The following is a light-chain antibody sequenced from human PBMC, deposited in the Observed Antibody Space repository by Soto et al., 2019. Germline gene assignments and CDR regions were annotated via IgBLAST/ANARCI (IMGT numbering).Light chain of an antibody. J-gene: IGLJ2*01. CDR3: GASDDSLGGPVV. CDR2: GDY. Sequence: QSVLTQPPSASGAPGQRVTISCSGSPSNIGSNTVSWYQQVSGSAPTLIMYGDYRRPSGVPDRFSGSKSGASASLAISGLQSEDDDFFYCGASDDSLGGPVVFGGGTKLTVL. CDR1: PSNIGSNT. V-gene: IGLV1-44*01.